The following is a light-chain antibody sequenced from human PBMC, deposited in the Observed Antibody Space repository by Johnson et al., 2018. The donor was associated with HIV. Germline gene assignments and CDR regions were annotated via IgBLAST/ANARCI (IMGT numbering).Light chain of an antibody. CDR3: GTWDSSLSVYV. Sequence: QSVLTQPPSVSAAPGQKVTISCSGTTSNIGNNYVSWYQQLPGTAPKLLIYDNNKRPSGIPDRFSGSKSGTSATLGITGLQTGDEAYYYCGTWDSSLSVYVFGTGTKVTAL. CDR1: TSNIGNNY. J-gene: IGLJ1*01. V-gene: IGLV1-51*01. CDR2: DNN.